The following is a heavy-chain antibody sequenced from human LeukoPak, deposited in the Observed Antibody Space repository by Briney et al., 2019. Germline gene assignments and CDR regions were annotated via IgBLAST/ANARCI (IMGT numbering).Heavy chain of an antibody. CDR2: INNDGSTT. CDR1: GFTFSGAW. CDR3: ARVSGPGMNEYYHL. D-gene: IGHD3-10*01. V-gene: IGHV3-74*01. J-gene: IGHJ1*01. Sequence: GGSLRLSRAAFGFTFSGAWTHWVRQPPAKGLVWVACINNDGSTTRHANSVKGRSTISRDNARNTLYLQMNNLRVEDTAVYYCARVSGPGMNEYYHLWGQGTLVTVSS.